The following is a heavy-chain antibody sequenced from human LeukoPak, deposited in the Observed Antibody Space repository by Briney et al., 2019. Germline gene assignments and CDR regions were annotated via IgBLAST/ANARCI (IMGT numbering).Heavy chain of an antibody. CDR3: VKGACSSGCSGNH. J-gene: IGHJ5*02. CDR2: ITDSYNT. V-gene: IGHV3-23*01. Sequence: GGSLRLSCAASGITFSDSAMYWVRQAPGKGLECVSAITDSYNTYYGDSVKGRLTISRDNSKKTLYLQMNSLRVDDTALYYCVKGACSSGCSGNHWGQGTRVIVSS. D-gene: IGHD6-19*01. CDR1: GITFSDSA.